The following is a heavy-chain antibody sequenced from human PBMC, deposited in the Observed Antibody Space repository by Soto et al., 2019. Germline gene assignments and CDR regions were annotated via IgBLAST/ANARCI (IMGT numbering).Heavy chain of an antibody. D-gene: IGHD3-3*01. CDR3: AKDSLRFLEWLLPNNWFDP. V-gene: IGHV3-23*01. CDR1: GFTFSSYA. J-gene: IGHJ5*02. CDR2: ISGSGGST. Sequence: GGSLSLSCAASGFTFSSYAMSWVRQAPGKGLEWVSAISGSGGSTYYADSVKGRFTISRDNSKNTLYLQMNSLRAEDTAVYYCAKDSLRFLEWLLPNNWFDPWGQGTLVTVSS.